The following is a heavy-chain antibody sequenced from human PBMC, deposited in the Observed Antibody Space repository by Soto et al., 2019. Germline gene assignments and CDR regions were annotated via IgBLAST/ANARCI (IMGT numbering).Heavy chain of an antibody. CDR2: IKQDGSEK. V-gene: IGHV3-7*01. CDR1: GFTFSSYW. D-gene: IGHD3-16*02. CDR3: AREVGYDYIWGSYRQNWFDP. Sequence: GGSLRLSCAASGFTFSSYWMSWVRQAPGKGLEWVANIKQDGSEKYYVDSVKGRFTISRDNAKNSLYLQMNSLRAEDTAVYYCAREVGYDYIWGSYRQNWFDPWGQGTLVTVSS. J-gene: IGHJ5*02.